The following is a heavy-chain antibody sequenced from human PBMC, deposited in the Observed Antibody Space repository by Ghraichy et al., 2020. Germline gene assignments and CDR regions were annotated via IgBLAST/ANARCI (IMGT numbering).Heavy chain of an antibody. J-gene: IGHJ4*02. CDR3: ARGGVDTAMPTDY. CDR2: MNPNSGNT. Sequence: ASVKVSCKASGHTFTSYDINWVRQATGQGLEWMGWMNPNSGNTGYAQKFQGRVTITRNTSISTAYMELSSLRSEDTAVYYCARGGVDTAMPTDYWGQGTLVTVSS. CDR1: GHTFTSYD. V-gene: IGHV1-8*03. D-gene: IGHD5-18*01.